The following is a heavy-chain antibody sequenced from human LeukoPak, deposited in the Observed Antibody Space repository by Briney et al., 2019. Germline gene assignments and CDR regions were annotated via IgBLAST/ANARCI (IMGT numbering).Heavy chain of an antibody. CDR1: GFTFSTYG. CDR3: AKDGAGSGWTFDY. J-gene: IGHJ4*02. CDR2: ISGSGITT. V-gene: IGHV3-23*01. Sequence: GGSLRLSCAASGFTFSTYGMSWVRQAPGKGLEWVSAISGSGITTYYADSVKGRFTISRDTSKNTVYLQMNSLRAEDTAVYYCAKDGAGSGWTFDYWGQGALVTVSS. D-gene: IGHD6-19*01.